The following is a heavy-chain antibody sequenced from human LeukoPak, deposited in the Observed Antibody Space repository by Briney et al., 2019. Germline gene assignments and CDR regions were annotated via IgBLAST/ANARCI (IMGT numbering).Heavy chain of an antibody. CDR2: ISGSGGST. Sequence: PTGGSLRLSCAASAFTFSNYAMSWVRQAPGKGLEWVSGISGSGGSTYYADSVKGRFTISRDNSKNTLYLQINSLRAEDTAVYYCAKGFTVTTYGWGVDYWGQGTLVTVSS. CDR1: AFTFSNYA. D-gene: IGHD4-17*01. CDR3: AKGFTVTTYGWGVDY. J-gene: IGHJ4*02. V-gene: IGHV3-23*01.